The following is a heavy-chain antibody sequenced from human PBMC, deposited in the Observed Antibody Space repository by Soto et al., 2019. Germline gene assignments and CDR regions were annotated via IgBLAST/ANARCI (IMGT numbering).Heavy chain of an antibody. V-gene: IGHV1-24*01. D-gene: IGHD3-3*01. J-gene: IGHJ5*02. CDR1: GGTFSSYA. CDR3: TTLSDDFSRGPNNWFDP. Sequence: GASVKVSCKASGGTFSSYAISWVRQAPGKGLEWMGGFDPEDGETVYARKFQGRVAMTEDTSTDTAYMELSSLRSEDTAVYYCTTLSDDFSRGPNNWFDPWGQGTLVTVSS. CDR2: FDPEDGET.